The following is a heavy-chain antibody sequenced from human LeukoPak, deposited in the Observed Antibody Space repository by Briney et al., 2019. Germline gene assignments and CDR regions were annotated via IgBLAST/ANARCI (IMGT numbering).Heavy chain of an antibody. Sequence: GGSLRLSCAASGFTFSSYWMHWVRQAPGKGLVWVSRINSDGSSITYADSVEGRFTISRDNAKNTLYLQMNSLRVEDTAVYYCARGGRVSRYDFDCWRQGTLVTVCS. D-gene: IGHD5-12*01. J-gene: IGHJ4*02. V-gene: IGHV3-74*03. CDR2: INSDGSSI. CDR3: ARGGRVSRYDFDC. CDR1: GFTFSSYW.